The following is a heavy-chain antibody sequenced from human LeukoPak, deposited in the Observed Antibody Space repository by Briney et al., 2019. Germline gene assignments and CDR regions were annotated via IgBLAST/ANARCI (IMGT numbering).Heavy chain of an antibody. Sequence: PGGSLRLSCGGSGISFSGSWMSWVRQAPGKGPEWVASIKEDGSERYYVGSVRGRFTISRDNAKNSLHLQMNSLRAEDTAVYYCTRNEYWGPGTLVTVSS. CDR1: GISFSGSW. CDR3: TRNEY. J-gene: IGHJ4*02. V-gene: IGHV3-7*01. CDR2: IKEDGSER.